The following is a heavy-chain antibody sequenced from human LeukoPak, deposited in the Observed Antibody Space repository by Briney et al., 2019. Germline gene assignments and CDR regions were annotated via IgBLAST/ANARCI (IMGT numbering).Heavy chain of an antibody. D-gene: IGHD3-22*01. J-gene: IGHJ4*02. V-gene: IGHV1-18*01. Sequence: ASVKVSCKASGYTFTSYGINWVRQAPGQGLEWMGWISGYNGNTKYAQNLQGRVTMTTDTSTSTAYMELRSLRFDDTAVYYCARRWNYYDNDYWGQGTLVTVSS. CDR1: GYTFTSYG. CDR2: ISGYNGNT. CDR3: ARRWNYYDNDY.